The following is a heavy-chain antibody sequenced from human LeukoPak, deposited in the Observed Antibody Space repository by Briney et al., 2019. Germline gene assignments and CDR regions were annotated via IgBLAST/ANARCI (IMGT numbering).Heavy chain of an antibody. Sequence: SSETLSLTCTVSGGSISSSSYYWGWIRQPPGKGLEWIGSIYYSGSTYYNPSLKSRVTISVDTSKNQFSLKLSSVTAADTAVYYCARFGWPYMALDYWGQGTLVTVSS. V-gene: IGHV4-39*07. CDR3: ARFGWPYMALDY. CDR2: IYYSGST. J-gene: IGHJ4*02. CDR1: GGSISSSSYY. D-gene: IGHD3-3*01.